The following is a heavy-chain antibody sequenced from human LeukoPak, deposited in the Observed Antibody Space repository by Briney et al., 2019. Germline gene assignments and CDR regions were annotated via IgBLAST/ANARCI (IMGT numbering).Heavy chain of an antibody. Sequence: ASVKVSCKASGYTFTSYGISWVRQAPGQGLEWMGWISAYNGNTNYAQKLQGRVTMTTDTSTSTAYMELRSLRSDDTAVYYCARVLGYCSGGSCLGIWGQGTMVTVSS. CDR1: GYTFTSYG. J-gene: IGHJ3*02. V-gene: IGHV1-18*01. CDR2: ISAYNGNT. CDR3: ARVLGYCSGGSCLGI. D-gene: IGHD2-15*01.